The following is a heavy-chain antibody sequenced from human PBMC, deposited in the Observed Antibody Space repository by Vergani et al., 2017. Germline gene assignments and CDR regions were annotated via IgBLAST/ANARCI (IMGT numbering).Heavy chain of an antibody. Sequence: QITLKESGPTLVKPTQTLTLTCTFSGFSLNTRGVSVAWIRQPPGKALDWLALIYWNDDQHYSPSLNNRVTITKDTSKNQVVLTMTNMDYVDTGTYYCVYMNTECGTTGCFYPFYYYYYMDVSARRATVAVSS. CDR1: GFSLNTRGVS. CDR3: VYMNTECGTTGCFYPFYYYYYMDV. J-gene: IGHJ6*03. D-gene: IGHD1-7*01. V-gene: IGHV2-5*04. CDR2: IYWNDDQ.